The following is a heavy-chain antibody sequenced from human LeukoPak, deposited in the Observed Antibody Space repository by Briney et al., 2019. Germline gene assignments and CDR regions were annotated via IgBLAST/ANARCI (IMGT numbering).Heavy chain of an antibody. Sequence: GGSLRLSCVASGFTFSSYAMSWVRQAPGKGLEWVSAISGSGGSTYYADSVKGRFTISRDNSKNTLYLQMSSLRVEDTAVYSCAKDPSYDYGMDVWGKGTTVTVSS. CDR3: AKDPSYDYGMDV. CDR2: ISGSGGST. CDR1: GFTFSSYA. V-gene: IGHV3-23*01. J-gene: IGHJ6*04.